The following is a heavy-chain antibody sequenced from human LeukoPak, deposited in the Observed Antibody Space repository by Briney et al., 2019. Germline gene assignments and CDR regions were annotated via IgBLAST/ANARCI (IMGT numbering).Heavy chain of an antibody. D-gene: IGHD1-26*01. CDR2: IKQEGSEK. V-gene: IGHV3-7*05. CDR3: AREGSYRNWFDP. J-gene: IGHJ5*02. CDR1: GFTFSNYW. Sequence: GGSLRLSCAASGFTFSNYWMSWVRQAPGKGLEWVANIKQEGSEKYYVDSVKGRFTISRDNAKNLLYLQMDSLRAEDTAVYYCAREGSYRNWFDPWGQGTLVTVSS.